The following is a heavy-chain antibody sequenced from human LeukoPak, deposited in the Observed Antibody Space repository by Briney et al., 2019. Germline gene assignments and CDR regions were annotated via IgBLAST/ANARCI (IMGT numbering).Heavy chain of an antibody. Sequence: GGSLRLSCAASGFXFSSYWMSWVRQAPGKGLEWVSIIYSGGYTYYTDSVQGRFTNSRDISRNTLYLQMNTLRVEDAAVYYCARYKTPETFDIWGQGTMVTVSS. CDR1: GFXFSSYW. CDR3: ARYKTPETFDI. CDR2: IYSGGYT. D-gene: IGHD1-14*01. J-gene: IGHJ3*02. V-gene: IGHV3-53*01.